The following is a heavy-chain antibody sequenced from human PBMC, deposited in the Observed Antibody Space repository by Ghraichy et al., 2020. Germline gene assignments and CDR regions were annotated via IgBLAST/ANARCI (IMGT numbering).Heavy chain of an antibody. CDR2: IYASGTT. Sequence: SQTLSLTCTVSVGSINGYYWSWIRQPAGKGLEWIGRIYASGTTKYNPSLKSPVTMSVDASKNQFSLKLSSVTAADTAVYYCARVSSVTTSLFYYYVDVWGKGTKGTVSS. V-gene: IGHV4-4*07. CDR3: ARVSSVTTSLFYYYVDV. J-gene: IGHJ6*03. D-gene: IGHD4-17*01. CDR1: VGSINGYY.